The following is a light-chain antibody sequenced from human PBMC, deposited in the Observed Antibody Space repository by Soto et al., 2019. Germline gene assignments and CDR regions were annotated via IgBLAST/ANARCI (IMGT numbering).Light chain of an antibody. CDR2: ATS. CDR3: QHSDNSALT. V-gene: IGKV3-20*01. J-gene: IGKJ3*01. CDR1: QPISYRS. Sequence: IRLIQYARTIALYPGEGATLSCRASQPISYRSLAWYQHTPGRAPRLLIYATSSRAAGIPDRFIGSGSGTDFTLSISSLDPAEFAVYFCQHSDNSALTVAAGTKVDIK.